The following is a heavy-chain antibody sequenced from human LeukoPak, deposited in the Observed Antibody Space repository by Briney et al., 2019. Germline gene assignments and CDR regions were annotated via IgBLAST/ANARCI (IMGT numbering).Heavy chain of an antibody. D-gene: IGHD2-21*01. J-gene: IGHJ4*02. V-gene: IGHV3-33*08. Sequence: PGGSLRLSCAVSGFTVSDNYISWVRQAPGKGLEWVAVIWYDGSNKYYADSVKGRFTISRDNSKNTLNLQMNSLRAEDTAVYYCVRDVKNPSTVIGLFDYWGQGTLVTVSS. CDR1: GFTVSDNY. CDR3: VRDVKNPSTVIGLFDY. CDR2: IWYDGSNK.